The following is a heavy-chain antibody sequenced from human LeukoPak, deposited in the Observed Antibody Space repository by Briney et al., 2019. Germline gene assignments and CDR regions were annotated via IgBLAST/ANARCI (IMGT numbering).Heavy chain of an antibody. CDR3: AKVATVTTFLYYFDY. Sequence: GGSLRLSCAASGFTFSRYAMSWVRQAPGKGLEWVSTISGSGGSTYYADSVKGRFTISRDNSKNTLYLQMNSLRAEDTAVYYCAKVATVTTFLYYFDYWGQGVLVTVSS. V-gene: IGHV3-23*01. J-gene: IGHJ4*02. CDR2: ISGSGGST. CDR1: GFTFSRYA. D-gene: IGHD4-17*01.